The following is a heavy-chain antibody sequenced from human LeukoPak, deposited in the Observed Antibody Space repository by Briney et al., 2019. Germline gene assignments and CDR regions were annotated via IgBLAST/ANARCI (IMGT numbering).Heavy chain of an antibody. CDR3: AREQWCSGGACYFVDH. Sequence: SETLSLTCTVSGYSISNGYYWGWIRQSPGKGLEWLGCIYHSGSTYYSPFLKSRVTISIDTSKNHFSLKLTSVTAADTAVYYCAREQWCSGGACYFVDHWGQGTLVTVSS. V-gene: IGHV4-38-2*02. CDR1: GYSISNGYY. D-gene: IGHD2-15*01. CDR2: IYHSGST. J-gene: IGHJ4*02.